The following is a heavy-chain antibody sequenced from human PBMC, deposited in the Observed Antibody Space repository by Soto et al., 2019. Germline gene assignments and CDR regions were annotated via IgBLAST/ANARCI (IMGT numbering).Heavy chain of an antibody. V-gene: IGHV4-4*07. CDR3: ARYSVASDFWSGYGYYYYDGMDV. D-gene: IGHD3-3*01. CDR2: IYTSGST. CDR1: GGSISSYY. J-gene: IGHJ6*02. Sequence: SETLPLTCTVSGGSISSYYWSWIRPPAGKGRGWIGRIYTSGSTNYDPSLKSRVTMSVDKAKNQFSLKLSSVTAADTAVYYVARYSVASDFWSGYGYYYYDGMDVWSEGTTVTDS.